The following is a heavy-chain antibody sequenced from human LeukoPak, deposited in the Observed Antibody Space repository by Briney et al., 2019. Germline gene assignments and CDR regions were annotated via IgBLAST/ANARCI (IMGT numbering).Heavy chain of an antibody. J-gene: IGHJ3*02. Sequence: GGSLRLSCAASGFTFSNAWMSWVRQAPGKGLEWVGRIKSKTDGGTTDYAAPVKGRFTISRDDSKNTLHLQMNSLKTEDTAVYYCTTDYVGFRYDFWSGYSPLPRNDAFDIWGQGTMVTVSS. CDR1: GFTFSNAW. V-gene: IGHV3-15*01. CDR3: TTDYVGFRYDFWSGYSPLPRNDAFDI. D-gene: IGHD3-3*01. CDR2: IKSKTDGGTT.